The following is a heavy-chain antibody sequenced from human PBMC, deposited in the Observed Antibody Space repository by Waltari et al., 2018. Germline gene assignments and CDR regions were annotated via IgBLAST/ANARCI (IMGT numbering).Heavy chain of an antibody. J-gene: IGHJ3*02. CDR1: GFSFTGYW. CDR2: KEKDGSEK. V-gene: IGHV3-7*01. D-gene: IGHD3-22*01. Sequence: EGQLVESGGGFVQPGGSLRLSCEASGFSFTGYWMSWVRQGPGKGVGWGANKEKDGSEKDIWGLVKGRFTVSRDNAKKSLFLEMNSRRGEDTAVYYCARATYYYDNSGRGAFDIWGQGTRVTVSS. CDR3: ARATYYYDNSGRGAFDI.